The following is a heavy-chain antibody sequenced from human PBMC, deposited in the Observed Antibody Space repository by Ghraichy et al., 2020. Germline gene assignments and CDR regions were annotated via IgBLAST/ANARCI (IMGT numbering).Heavy chain of an antibody. D-gene: IGHD5-12*01. J-gene: IGHJ4*02. CDR2: ISYDGSNK. CDR1: GFTFSSYG. CDR3: AKDPNVVATILATHFDY. Sequence: GESLNISCAASGFTFSSYGMHWVRQAPGKGLEWVAVISYDGSNKYYADSVKGRFTISRDNSKNTLYLQMNSLRAEDTAVYYCAKDPNVVATILATHFDYWGQGTLVTVSS. V-gene: IGHV3-30*18.